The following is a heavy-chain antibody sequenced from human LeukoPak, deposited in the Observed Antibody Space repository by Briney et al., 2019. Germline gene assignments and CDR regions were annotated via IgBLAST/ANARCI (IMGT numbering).Heavy chain of an antibody. D-gene: IGHD1-26*01. V-gene: IGHV3-21*01. Sequence: PGGSLRLSCAASGFSFENYNMNWVRQAPGKGVEWVAYINVITGYIYYADSLKGRFTISRDNAKKSLFLEMNSLRVEDTAVYYCARDRSGSSSVDDAFDIWGQGIMVTVSS. CDR1: GFSFENYN. CDR3: ARDRSGSSSVDDAFDI. J-gene: IGHJ3*02. CDR2: INVITGYI.